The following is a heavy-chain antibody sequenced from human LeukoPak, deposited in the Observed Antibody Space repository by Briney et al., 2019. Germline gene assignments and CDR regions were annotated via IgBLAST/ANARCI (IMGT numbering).Heavy chain of an antibody. V-gene: IGHV3-53*01. CDR1: GFTVSSNY. Sequence: PGGSLRLSCAASGFTVSSNYMSWVRQAPGKGLEWVSVIYSGGSTYYADSVKGRFTISRDNSKNTLYLQMNSLRAEDTAVYYCAKDRSRRNSGSYSDAFDIWGQGTMVTVSS. D-gene: IGHD1-26*01. CDR2: IYSGGST. CDR3: AKDRSRRNSGSYSDAFDI. J-gene: IGHJ3*02.